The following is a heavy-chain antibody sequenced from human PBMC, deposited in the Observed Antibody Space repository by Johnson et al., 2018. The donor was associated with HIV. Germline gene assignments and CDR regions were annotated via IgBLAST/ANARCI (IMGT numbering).Heavy chain of an antibody. CDR3: ARAGVGAGACDI. V-gene: IGHV3-15*02. D-gene: IGHD1-26*01. CDR2: IKSKKDGGTT. Sequence: VQLVESGGALVKPGGSLRLSCVASGFTFSNAWLSWVRQAAGEGLEWVGRIKSKKDGGTTNYAAPVKGRFTISRDDSKNTLYLQMNSLRAGDTAVYYCARAGVGAGACDIWGQGTMVTVSS. J-gene: IGHJ3*02. CDR1: GFTFSNAW.